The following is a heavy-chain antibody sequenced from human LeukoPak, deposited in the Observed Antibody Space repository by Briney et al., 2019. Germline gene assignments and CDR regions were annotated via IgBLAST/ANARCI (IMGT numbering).Heavy chain of an antibody. CDR3: ASGAVAGATRYFDL. J-gene: IGHJ2*01. CDR1: GFTFSTYG. Sequence: PGGSLRLSCAASGFTFSTYGMHWVRQAPGKGLEWVAFIRYDGSNKYSADSVKGRFTISRDNSKNTLYLQMNSLRTEDTAVYYCASGAVAGATRYFDLWGRGTLVTVSS. V-gene: IGHV3-30*02. D-gene: IGHD6-19*01. CDR2: IRYDGSNK.